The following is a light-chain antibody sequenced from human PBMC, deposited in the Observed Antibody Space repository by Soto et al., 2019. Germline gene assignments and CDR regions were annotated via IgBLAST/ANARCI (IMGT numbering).Light chain of an antibody. CDR2: DTS. CDR3: FISYNRGXPVV. J-gene: IGLJ2*01. Sequence: QALVTQEPSLTVSPGGTVTLTCDSSTGPVTSFHRPYWFQQKPGQAPRTLIYDTSKKHSWTPARFSGSLLVGKAALTLSGAQHEDDDDYYCFISYNRGXPVVVGGGTQLXV. V-gene: IGLV7-46*01. CDR1: TGPVTSFHR.